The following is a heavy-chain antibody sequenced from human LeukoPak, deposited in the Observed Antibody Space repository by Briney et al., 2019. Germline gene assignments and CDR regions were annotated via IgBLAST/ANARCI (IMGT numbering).Heavy chain of an antibody. CDR1: GGSISNTNYY. Sequence: PSETLSLTCTVSGGSISNTNYYWIWIRQPPGKGLECIGYIYYSGSTYSNPSLKSRVTISVDTSKNQFSLKLSSVTAADTAVYYCARYAGYCGGDCYPYFDYWGQGTLVTVSS. D-gene: IGHD2-21*01. V-gene: IGHV4-30-4*08. CDR3: ARYAGYCGGDCYPYFDY. J-gene: IGHJ4*02. CDR2: IYYSGST.